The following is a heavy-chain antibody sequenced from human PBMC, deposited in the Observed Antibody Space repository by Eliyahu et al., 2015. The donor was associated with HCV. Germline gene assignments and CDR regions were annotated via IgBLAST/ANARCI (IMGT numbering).Heavy chain of an antibody. J-gene: IGHJ5*02. CDR2: IHYSGST. D-gene: IGHD6-19*01. Sequence: QVQLQXSGPGLVKPSETLSLTXXVSGGSITXYXWXWIRQPPGKGLEWIGXIHYSGSTNYNPSLKSRVVISLDTSKNQFSLNLTSVTAADTAIYYCASGGGGIAVTGTGGWFDPWGQGTLVTVSS. CDR1: GGSITXYX. V-gene: IGHV4-59*01. CDR3: ASGGGGIAVTGTGGWFDP.